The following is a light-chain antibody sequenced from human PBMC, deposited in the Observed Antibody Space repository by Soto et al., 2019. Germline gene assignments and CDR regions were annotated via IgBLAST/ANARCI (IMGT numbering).Light chain of an antibody. CDR2: GNS. Sequence: QLVLTQPPSVSGVPGQRVSISCTGSSSNIGAGYDVHWYQQLPGTAPKLFIYGNSNRPSGVPDRFSGSKSGTSASLAITGLQAEDESDYYCQSYDSSLSGSVLFGGGTKLTVL. CDR1: SSNIGAGYD. V-gene: IGLV1-40*01. J-gene: IGLJ2*01. CDR3: QSYDSSLSGSVL.